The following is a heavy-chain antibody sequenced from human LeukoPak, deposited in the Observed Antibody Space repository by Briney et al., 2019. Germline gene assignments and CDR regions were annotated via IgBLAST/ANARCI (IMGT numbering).Heavy chain of an antibody. J-gene: IGHJ4*02. V-gene: IGHV3-30-3*01. CDR1: GFTFSSYA. CDR2: ISYDGTNK. Sequence: PGGSLRLSCAASGFTFSSYAMHWVRQAPGKGLEWVAVISYDGTNKYYADSVKGRFTIFRDNAKNTLYLQMNSLRAEDTAVYYCARGEDYYDSSTSGDYWGQGTLVTVSS. CDR3: ARGEDYYDSSTSGDY. D-gene: IGHD3-22*01.